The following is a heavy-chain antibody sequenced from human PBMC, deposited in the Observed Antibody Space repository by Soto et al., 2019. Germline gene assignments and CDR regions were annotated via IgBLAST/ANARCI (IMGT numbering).Heavy chain of an antibody. V-gene: IGHV4-31*03. Sequence: QVQLQESGPGLVKPSQTLSLTCTVSGGSISSGGYYWSWIRQHPGKGLEWIGYIYYSGSTYYNPSLKSRVTISVDTSKNQFSLKLSSVTAADTAVYYCARGDYDSSGFTDYYYYGMDVWGQGTTVTVSS. CDR2: IYYSGST. CDR3: ARGDYDSSGFTDYYYYGMDV. D-gene: IGHD3-22*01. CDR1: GGSISSGGYY. J-gene: IGHJ6*02.